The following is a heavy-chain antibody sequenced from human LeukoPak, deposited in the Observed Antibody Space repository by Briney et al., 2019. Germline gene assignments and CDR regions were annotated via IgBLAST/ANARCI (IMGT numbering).Heavy chain of an antibody. Sequence: GGSLRLSCAASGFTVSSNYMSWVRQAPGKGLEWVSVIYSGGSTYYADSVKGRFTISRDNSKNTLYLQMNSLRAEDTAVYYCASTPIAARRRGYYFDYWGQGTPVTVSS. CDR1: GFTVSSNY. CDR3: ASTPIAARRRGYYFDY. V-gene: IGHV3-66*01. D-gene: IGHD6-6*01. CDR2: IYSGGST. J-gene: IGHJ4*02.